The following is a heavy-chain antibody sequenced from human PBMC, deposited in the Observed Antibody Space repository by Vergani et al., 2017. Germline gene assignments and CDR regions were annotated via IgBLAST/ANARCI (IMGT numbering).Heavy chain of an antibody. V-gene: IGHV1-69*01. D-gene: IGHD6-25*01. CDR3: ASIPRGSAGSYYYYMDV. CDR1: GYTFSNYY. CDR2: IIPIFGTA. Sequence: QVQVVQSGAEVKKSGASVKVSCKTSGYTFSNYYMHWVRQAPGQGLEWMGGIIPIFGTANYAQKFQGRVTITADESTSTAYMELSSLRSEDTAVYYCASIPRGSAGSYYYYMDVWGKGTTVTVSS. J-gene: IGHJ6*03.